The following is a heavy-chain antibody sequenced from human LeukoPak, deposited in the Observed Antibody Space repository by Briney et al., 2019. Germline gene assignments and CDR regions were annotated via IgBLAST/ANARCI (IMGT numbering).Heavy chain of an antibody. CDR1: GFTFSRYA. D-gene: IGHD1-26*01. Sequence: GGSLRLSCSASGFTFSRYAMHWVRQAPGKGLEYVSGVNDNGGRTHYGDSVKGRFSISRDNSKNTLHLQMSTLRAEDTALYYCVKDVGGSYAFDYWGQGILVTVAS. V-gene: IGHV3-64D*09. J-gene: IGHJ4*02. CDR2: VNDNGGRT. CDR3: VKDVGGSYAFDY.